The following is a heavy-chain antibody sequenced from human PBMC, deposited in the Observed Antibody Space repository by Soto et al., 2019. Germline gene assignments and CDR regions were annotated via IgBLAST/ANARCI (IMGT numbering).Heavy chain of an antibody. D-gene: IGHD3-10*01. CDR1: GGTFSSYT. Sequence: SVKVSCKASGGTFSSYTISWVRQAPGQGLEWMGRIIPILGIANYAQKFQGRVTITADKSTSTAYMELSSLRSEDTAVYYCARDQAYGSGSFHWFDPWGQGTLVTVSS. V-gene: IGHV1-69*04. CDR2: IIPILGIA. J-gene: IGHJ5*02. CDR3: ARDQAYGSGSFHWFDP.